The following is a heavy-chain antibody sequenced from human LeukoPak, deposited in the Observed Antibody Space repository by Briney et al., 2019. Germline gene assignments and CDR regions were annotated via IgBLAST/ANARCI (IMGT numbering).Heavy chain of an antibody. V-gene: IGHV3-30*18. J-gene: IGHJ4*02. CDR1: GFTFSTYG. CDR3: AKDFGRLQWLLYYFDY. Sequence: GGSLRLSCAASGFTFSTYGMHWVRQAPGKGLEWVAVISYDGSNKYYADSVKGRFTISRDNSKNTPYLQMNSLRAEDTAVYYCAKDFGRLQWLLYYFDYWGQGTLVTVSS. D-gene: IGHD6-19*01. CDR2: ISYDGSNK.